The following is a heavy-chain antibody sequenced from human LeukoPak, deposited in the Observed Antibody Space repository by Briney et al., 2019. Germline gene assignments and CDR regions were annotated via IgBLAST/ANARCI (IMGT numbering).Heavy chain of an antibody. D-gene: IGHD6-19*01. CDR3: ARVICSGWEGELSD. J-gene: IGHJ4*02. V-gene: IGHV3-74*01. Sequence: SGGSLRLSCAASGFTFSSYWMHWVRQAPGKGLVWVSRINSDGSTTSYADSVMGRFTISRDNAKNTLYLQMNSLRAEDTAVYYCARVICSGWEGELSDWGQVTLVTVSS. CDR2: INSDGSTT. CDR1: GFTFSSYW.